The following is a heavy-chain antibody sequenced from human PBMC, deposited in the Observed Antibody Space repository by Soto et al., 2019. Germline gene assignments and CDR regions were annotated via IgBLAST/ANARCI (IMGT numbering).Heavy chain of an antibody. CDR1: GFTFSSYA. V-gene: IGHV3-23*01. J-gene: IGHJ6*03. D-gene: IGHD2-2*01. CDR3: AKDRRPAADRRVVDYYYYMDV. Sequence: EVQLLESGGGLVQPGGTLRLSCAASGFTFSSYAMSWVRQAPGKGLEWVSAISGSGGSAYYADSVKGPFTIARDTTKNTLYLQMNSLRAEDTAVYYCAKDRRPAADRRVVDYYYYMDVCGKGTTVTVSS. CDR2: ISGSGGSA.